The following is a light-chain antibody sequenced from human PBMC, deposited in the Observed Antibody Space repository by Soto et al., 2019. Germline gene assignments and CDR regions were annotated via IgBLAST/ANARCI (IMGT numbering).Light chain of an antibody. V-gene: IGKV2-28*01. CDR3: MQALQTPYT. CDR2: LGS. J-gene: IGKJ2*01. CDR1: QRLLHTNGYNY. Sequence: DLVMTQSPLSLPVTPGEPASISCRSSQRLLHTNGYNYLDRYLQKPGQSPQLLIYLGSNRASGVPDRFSGSGSGTDFTLRISRVEAEDVGVYYCMQALQTPYTFGQGTKLEIK.